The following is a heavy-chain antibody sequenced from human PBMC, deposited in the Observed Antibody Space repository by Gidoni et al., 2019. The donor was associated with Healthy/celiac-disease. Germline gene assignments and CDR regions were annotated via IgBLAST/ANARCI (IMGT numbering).Heavy chain of an antibody. CDR3: ARDGYVAPAGMDV. CDR1: GVSFSGYY. Sequence: QVQLQQWGAGLLKPSATLSLACVVYGVSFSGYYWSWIRQPPGKGLEWIGEINHSGSTNYNPSLKSRVTISVDTSKNQFSLKLSSVTAADTAVYYCARDGYVAPAGMDVWGQGTTVTVSS. V-gene: IGHV4-34*01. D-gene: IGHD3-16*01. CDR2: INHSGST. J-gene: IGHJ6*02.